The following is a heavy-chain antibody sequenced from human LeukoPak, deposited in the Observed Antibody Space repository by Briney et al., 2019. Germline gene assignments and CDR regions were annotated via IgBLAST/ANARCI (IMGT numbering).Heavy chain of an antibody. D-gene: IGHD1-1*01. J-gene: IGHJ4*02. Sequence: GGSLRLSCAASGFTFSSYRMNWVRQAPGKGLEWISYISSSSSAIYYADSVKGRFTISRDSGQNSLYLQMNSLRAEDTAVYYCAKSRDAYNLFDSWGQGTLVTVSS. CDR2: ISSSSSAI. CDR3: AKSRDAYNLFDS. CDR1: GFTFSSYR. V-gene: IGHV3-48*01.